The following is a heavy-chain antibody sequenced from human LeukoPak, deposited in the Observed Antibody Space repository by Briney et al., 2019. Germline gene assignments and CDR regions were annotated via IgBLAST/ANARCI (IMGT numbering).Heavy chain of an antibody. CDR1: GYTFTSYY. D-gene: IGHD2-2*01. V-gene: IGHV1-46*01. CDR3: ARVRSRGWYQLQPPKY. Sequence: GASVKVSCKASGYTFTSYYMHWVRQAPGQGLEWMGIINPSGGSTSYAQKFQGRVTMTRDTSTSTVYMELSSLRSENTAVYYCARVRSRGWYQLQPPKYWGQGTLVTVSS. J-gene: IGHJ4*02. CDR2: INPSGGST.